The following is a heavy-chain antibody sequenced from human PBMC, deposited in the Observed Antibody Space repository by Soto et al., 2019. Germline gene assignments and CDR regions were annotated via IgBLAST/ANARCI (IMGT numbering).Heavy chain of an antibody. CDR3: AKEVDAVPGDY. D-gene: IGHD4-17*01. CDR2: ISYDGSNK. J-gene: IGHJ4*02. V-gene: IGHV3-30*18. Sequence: QVQLVESGGGVVQPGRSLRLSCAASGFTFSSYGMHWVRQAPGKGLEWVAVISYDGSNKYYADSVKGRFTISRDNSKNTLYLQMNRLRAEDTAVYYCAKEVDAVPGDYWGQGTLVTVSS. CDR1: GFTFSSYG.